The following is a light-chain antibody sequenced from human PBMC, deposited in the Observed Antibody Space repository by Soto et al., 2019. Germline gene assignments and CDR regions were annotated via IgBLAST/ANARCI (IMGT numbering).Light chain of an antibody. Sequence: QPVLTQPPSVSGAPGQRVTISCTGSSSNIVAGYDVHWYQQLPGRAPKLLIYGNTNRPSGVPDRFSGSKSGTSASLAITGLQAEDEADYYCLSFDSSLSVVFGGGTKVTVL. CDR2: GNT. V-gene: IGLV1-40*01. CDR3: LSFDSSLSVV. CDR1: SSNIVAGYD. J-gene: IGLJ2*01.